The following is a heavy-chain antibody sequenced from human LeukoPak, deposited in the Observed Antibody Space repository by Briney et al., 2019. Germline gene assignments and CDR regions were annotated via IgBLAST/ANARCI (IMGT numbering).Heavy chain of an antibody. D-gene: IGHD3-22*01. CDR3: ARHFTYYYDSSGYPRDAFDV. J-gene: IGHJ3*01. CDR2: MYYSGSS. CDR1: GGSISGYY. V-gene: IGHV4-59*08. Sequence: SETLSLTCSVSGGSISGYYWSWIRQSPGNGLVWIGYMYYSGSSNYNPSLKSRVTISIDMSTNQFSLKLSSVTAADTALYYCARHFTYYYDSSGYPRDAFDVWGQGTMVTVSS.